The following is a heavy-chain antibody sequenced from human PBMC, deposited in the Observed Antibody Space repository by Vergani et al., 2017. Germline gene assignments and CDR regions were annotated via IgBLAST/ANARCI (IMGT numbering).Heavy chain of an antibody. V-gene: IGHV3-30*02. CDR1: GFTFSSYG. J-gene: IGHJ6*02. Sequence: VQLVESGGGVVQPGGSLRLSCAASGFTFSSYGMHWVRQAPGKGLEWVSFIRYDGSSEYYGDSVKGRFTISRDKSQNTVNLQMNSLRTEDTAVYFCANSVIAGNVGVAYFGMDVWGRGTTVTVSS. CDR3: ANSVIAGNVGVAYFGMDV. D-gene: IGHD2/OR15-2a*01. CDR2: IRYDGSSE.